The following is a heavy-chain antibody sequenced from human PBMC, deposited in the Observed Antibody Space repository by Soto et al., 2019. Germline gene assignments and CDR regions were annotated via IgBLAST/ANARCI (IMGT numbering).Heavy chain of an antibody. CDR3: ARFFGNAFDV. CDR2: IYYDGTP. D-gene: IGHD3-3*01. J-gene: IGHJ3*01. CDR1: GGSISTDSYN. V-gene: IGHV4-39*02. Sequence: QLQLQESGPGLVKPSETLSLTCSVSGGSISTDSYNWDWIRQSPGKGLEWIGTIYYDGTPSYNPSLKSQVTISVDTSRNHFSLKVKSVTAEDTAMYYCARFFGNAFDVWGQGTMVKVSS.